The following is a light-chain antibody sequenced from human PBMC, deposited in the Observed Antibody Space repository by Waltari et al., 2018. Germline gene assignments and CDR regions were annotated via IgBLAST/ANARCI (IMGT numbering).Light chain of an antibody. CDR3: NSRDSSGLL. V-gene: IGLV3-19*01. Sequence: SSELTQDPAVSVALGQTVRITRQGDSLRSYYANWYQQKPGQAPVLVIYGKTNRPSGIPDRFSGSSSGNTASLTITGAQAEDEADYYCNSRDSSGLLFGGGTKLTVL. CDR1: SLRSYY. J-gene: IGLJ2*01. CDR2: GKT.